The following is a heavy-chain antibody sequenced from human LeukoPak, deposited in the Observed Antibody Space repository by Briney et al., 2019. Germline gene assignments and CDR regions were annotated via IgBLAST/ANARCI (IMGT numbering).Heavy chain of an antibody. D-gene: IGHD6-13*01. V-gene: IGHV3-74*01. J-gene: IGHJ4*02. CDR3: EMDRMTAASEVTY. Sequence: GSLSLSCAVSAFTFTNICWGWDRQAPGKGLVWVSRVNRDGRSTSYADSVKGRFTISTDNAKNTLSLQKNRLRGEDAAGYCCEMDRMTAASEVTYWGQGTLVTVSS. CDR2: VNRDGRST. CDR1: AFTFTNIC.